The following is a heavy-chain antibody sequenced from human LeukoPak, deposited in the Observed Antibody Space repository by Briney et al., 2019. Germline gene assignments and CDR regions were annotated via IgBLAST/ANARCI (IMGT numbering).Heavy chain of an antibody. Sequence: TSETLSLTCAVYGGSFSGYYWSWIRQPPRKGLEWIGEINHSGSTNYNPSLKSRVTISVYTSKYKFSLKLSSVTAADTAVYYCARELTTVRYYYYYYMDVWGKGTTVTVSS. V-gene: IGHV4-34*01. J-gene: IGHJ6*03. CDR3: ARELTTVRYYYYYYMDV. CDR1: GGSFSGYY. D-gene: IGHD4-11*01. CDR2: INHSGST.